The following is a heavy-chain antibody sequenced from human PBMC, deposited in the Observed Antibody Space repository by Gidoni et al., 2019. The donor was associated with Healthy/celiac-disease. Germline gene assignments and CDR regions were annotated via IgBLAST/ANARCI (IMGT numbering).Heavy chain of an antibody. V-gene: IGHV4-59*01. J-gene: IGHJ4*02. CDR2: IYYSGST. Sequence: QVQLQESGPGLVKPSETLSLTCTVSGGSISSYYWSWIRQPPGKGLEWIGYIYYSGSTNYNPSLKSRVTISVDTSKNQFSLKLSSVTAADTAVYYCARSGEYYDFWSGYYAPNYFDYWGQGTLVTVSS. CDR3: ARSGEYYDFWSGYYAPNYFDY. CDR1: GGSISSYY. D-gene: IGHD3-3*01.